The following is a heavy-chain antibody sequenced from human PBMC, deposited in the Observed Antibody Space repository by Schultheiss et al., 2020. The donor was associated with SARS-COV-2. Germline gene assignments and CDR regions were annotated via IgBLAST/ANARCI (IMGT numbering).Heavy chain of an antibody. CDR2: IKEDGSEK. V-gene: IGHV3-30*07. J-gene: IGHJ4*02. Sequence: GESLKISCAASGFTFSSYAMHWVRQAPGKGLEWVANIKEDGSEKYYADSVKGRFTISRDNSKNTLYLQMNSLRAEDTAVYYCARDSDFWSGYYFDYWGQGTLVTVSS. CDR1: GFTFSSYA. CDR3: ARDSDFWSGYYFDY. D-gene: IGHD3-3*01.